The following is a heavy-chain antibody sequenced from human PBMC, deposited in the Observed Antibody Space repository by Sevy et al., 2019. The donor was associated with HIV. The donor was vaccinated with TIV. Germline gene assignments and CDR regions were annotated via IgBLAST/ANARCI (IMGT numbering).Heavy chain of an antibody. Sequence: GGSLRLSCAASGFTFSDYYMSWIRQAPGKGLEWVSYISSSGSTIYYADSVKGRFTISRDNAKNSLYLQMNSLRAEDTAVYYCAGDPETVVVAATFDYWGQGTLVTVSS. V-gene: IGHV3-11*01. CDR2: ISSSGSTI. CDR1: GFTFSDYY. J-gene: IGHJ4*02. D-gene: IGHD2-15*01. CDR3: AGDPETVVVAATFDY.